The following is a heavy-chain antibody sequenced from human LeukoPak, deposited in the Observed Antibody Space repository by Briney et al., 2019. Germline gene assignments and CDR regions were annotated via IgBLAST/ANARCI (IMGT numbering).Heavy chain of an antibody. Sequence: GGSLRLSCTASGFTFSTDDMSWVRQAPGKGVEWVSTVRVNGRSTYYADSVKGRFTISRDNSKNTLYLQTNSLRAEDTALYYCAKPGEASNYYFDYWGQGALVTVSS. CDR1: GFTFSTDD. CDR2: VRVNGRST. CDR3: AKPGEASNYYFDY. J-gene: IGHJ4*02. D-gene: IGHD2-21*01. V-gene: IGHV3-23*01.